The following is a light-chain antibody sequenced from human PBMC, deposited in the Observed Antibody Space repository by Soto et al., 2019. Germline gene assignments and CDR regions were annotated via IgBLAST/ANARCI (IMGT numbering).Light chain of an antibody. Sequence: EVVMTQSPATLSVSPGERVTFSCRASQSVTTNLAWYQHKPGQSPSLLISGASTGASGIPPRFSGSGSGTAFTLTIDRLQSADVAVYYCQQRETFGPGTLVDIK. CDR3: QQRET. CDR2: GAS. J-gene: IGKJ3*01. V-gene: IGKV3-15*01. CDR1: QSVTTN.